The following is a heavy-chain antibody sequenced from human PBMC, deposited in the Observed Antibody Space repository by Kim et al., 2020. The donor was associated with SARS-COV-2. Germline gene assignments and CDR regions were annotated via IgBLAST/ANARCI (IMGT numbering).Heavy chain of an antibody. CDR1: GGSISSYY. J-gene: IGHJ4*01. V-gene: IGHV4-59*08. CDR3: ARQERGCSSDSCYAKNFD. D-gene: IGHD2-2*01. CDR2: FYYSGGT. Sequence: SETLSLTCTVSGGSISSYYWNWIRQPPGKGLEWIGYFYYSGGTNYNPSLKSRVTISVDTSKNQFSLNLRSVTAADTAVYYCARQERGCSSDSCYAKNFD.